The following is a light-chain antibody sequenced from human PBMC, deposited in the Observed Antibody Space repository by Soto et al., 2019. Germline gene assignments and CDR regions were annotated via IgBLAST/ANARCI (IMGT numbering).Light chain of an antibody. CDR2: KDS. Sequence: SYELTQPPSVSVFPGQTARITCSGDLLAKKYAYWYQQKPGQAPVLIIYKDSERPSGIPERFSGPSSGTTVTLTISGVQAEDEADYYCQSGDSSVSYVFGTGTKLTVL. V-gene: IGLV3-25*02. CDR1: LLAKKY. CDR3: QSGDSSVSYV. J-gene: IGLJ1*01.